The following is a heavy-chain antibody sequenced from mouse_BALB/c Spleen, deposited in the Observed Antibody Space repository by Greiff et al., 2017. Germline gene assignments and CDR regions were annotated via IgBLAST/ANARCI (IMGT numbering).Heavy chain of an antibody. Sequence: ESGPGLVKPSQSLSLTCSVTGYSITSGYYWNWIRQFPGNKLEWMGYISYDGSNNYNPSLKNRISITRDTSKNQFFLKLNSVTTEDTATYYCAREGGYAMDDWGQGTSVTVSS. J-gene: IGHJ4*01. V-gene: IGHV3-6*02. CDR1: GYSITSGYY. CDR3: AREGGYAMDD. CDR2: ISYDGSN.